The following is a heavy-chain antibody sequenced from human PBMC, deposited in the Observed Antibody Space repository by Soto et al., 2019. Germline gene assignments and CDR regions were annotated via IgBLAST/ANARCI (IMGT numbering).Heavy chain of an antibody. D-gene: IGHD1-26*01. V-gene: IGHV3-43*01. CDR1: GFSFDDYT. CDR2: ITWDGGST. J-gene: IGHJ4*02. Sequence: GGSLRLSCAASGFSFDDYTMHWVRQGPGKGLEWVSLITWDGGSTYYADSVKGRFTISRDNSKNTLYLQMNSLRAEDTAVYYCARDRYPFDYWGQGTLVTVSS. CDR3: ARDRYPFDY.